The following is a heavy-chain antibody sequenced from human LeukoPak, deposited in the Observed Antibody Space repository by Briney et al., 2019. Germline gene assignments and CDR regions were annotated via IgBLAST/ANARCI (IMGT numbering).Heavy chain of an antibody. Sequence: GGSLRLSCAASGFTVSSNYMRWVRQAPGKGLEWVSVIYSGGSTYYADSVKGRFTISRDNSKNTLYLQMNSLRAEDTAVYYCASARYSSGWHYYYYYYMDVWGKGTTVTVSS. V-gene: IGHV3-53*01. D-gene: IGHD6-19*01. J-gene: IGHJ6*03. CDR3: ASARYSSGWHYYYYYYMDV. CDR1: GFTVSSNY. CDR2: IYSGGST.